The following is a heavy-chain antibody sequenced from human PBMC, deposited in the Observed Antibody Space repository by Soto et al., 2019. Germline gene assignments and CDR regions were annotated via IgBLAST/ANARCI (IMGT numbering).Heavy chain of an antibody. CDR3: AGGGSVL. Sequence: EVQLVESGGGLVQPGGSLRLSCAASGFAFRSYWMSWVRQAPGKGLEWVADIKQDGSEKYYVDSVKGRFTISRDNAKNSLYLQMNSLRAEDTTVYYCAGGGSVLWGQGTLVTVSS. D-gene: IGHD3-16*01. CDR2: IKQDGSEK. V-gene: IGHV3-7*01. CDR1: GFAFRSYW. J-gene: IGHJ4*02.